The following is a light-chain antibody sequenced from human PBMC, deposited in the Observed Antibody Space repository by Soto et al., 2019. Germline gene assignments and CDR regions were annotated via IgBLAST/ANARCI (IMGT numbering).Light chain of an antibody. CDR2: GAS. CDR3: QQYDNYVT. V-gene: IGKV1-5*01. J-gene: IGKJ1*01. Sequence: DIQMTQSPSTLSAFVGDRVTITCRASQSISRWVAWYQQKPGKAPKLLIYGASSLESGVPSRFSGSGSGTEFTLTTTSLQPDDFATYYCQQYDNYVTFGQGTKVDIK. CDR1: QSISRW.